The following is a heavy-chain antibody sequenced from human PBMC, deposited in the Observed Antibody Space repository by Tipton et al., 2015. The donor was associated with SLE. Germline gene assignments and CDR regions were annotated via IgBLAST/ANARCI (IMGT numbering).Heavy chain of an antibody. J-gene: IGHJ4*02. D-gene: IGHD5-12*01. V-gene: IGHV4-61*01. CDR1: GGSVSNGSYY. CDR2: IYYSGST. Sequence: TLSLTCTVSGGSVSNGSYYWSCIRQPPGKGLEWIGYIYYSGSTNYNPSLKSRVTISVDTSKNQFSLKLSSVTAADTAVYYCASSLIVADAGDAFDIWGQGTPVTVSS. CDR3: ASSLIVADAGDAFDI.